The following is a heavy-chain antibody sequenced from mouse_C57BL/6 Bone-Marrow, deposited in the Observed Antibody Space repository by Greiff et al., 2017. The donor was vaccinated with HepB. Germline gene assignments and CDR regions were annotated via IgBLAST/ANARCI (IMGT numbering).Heavy chain of an antibody. CDR2: IYPGSGST. Sequence: VQLQQSGAELVKPGASVKMSCKASGYTFTSYWITWVKQRPGQGLEWIGDIYPGSGSTNYNEKFKSKATLTVDTSSSTAYMQLSSLTSEDSAVYYCARGRLRRGAWLAYWGQGTLVTVSA. V-gene: IGHV1-55*01. CDR1: GYTFTSYW. CDR3: ARGRLRRGAWLAY. D-gene: IGHD2-4*01. J-gene: IGHJ3*01.